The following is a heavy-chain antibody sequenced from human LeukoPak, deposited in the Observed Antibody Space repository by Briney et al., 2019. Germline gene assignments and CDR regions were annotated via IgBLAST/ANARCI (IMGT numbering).Heavy chain of an antibody. CDR3: ARGNYDILTGHYAAFDY. V-gene: IGHV4-31*03. CDR1: GGSISSGGYY. CDR2: IYYSGST. D-gene: IGHD3-9*01. Sequence: SETLSLTCTVSGGSISSGGYYWSWIRQHPGKGLEWIGYIYYSGSTYYNPSLKSRVTISVDTSKNQFSLKLSSVTAADTAVYYCARGNYDILTGHYAAFDYWGQGTLVTVSS. J-gene: IGHJ4*02.